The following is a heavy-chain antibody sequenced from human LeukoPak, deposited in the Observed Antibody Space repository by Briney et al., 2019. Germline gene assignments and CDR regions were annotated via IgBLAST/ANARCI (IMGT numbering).Heavy chain of an antibody. CDR1: GGSISSGGYY. J-gene: IGHJ4*02. Sequence: PSETLSLTCTVSGGSISSGGYYWSWIRQHPGKGLEWIGYIYYNGSTNYNPSLKSRVTISVDTSKNQFSLKLTSVTAADTAVYYCARLGIGVVPSAMLGDYYFDYWGQGTLVTVSS. D-gene: IGHD2-2*01. CDR2: IYYNGST. CDR3: ARLGIGVVPSAMLGDYYFDY. V-gene: IGHV4-61*08.